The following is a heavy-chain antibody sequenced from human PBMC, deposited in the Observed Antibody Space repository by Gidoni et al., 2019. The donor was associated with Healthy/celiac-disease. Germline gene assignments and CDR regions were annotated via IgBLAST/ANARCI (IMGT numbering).Heavy chain of an antibody. Sequence: EVQLVESGGGWVKPGGSRRLSCAASGFTFSNAWMSWVRQAPGKGLELVGRIKSKTDGGTTDYAAPVKGRFTISRDDSNNTLYLQMHSLNTDDTAVYYCTTAPGYEMDYWGQGTLVTVSS. V-gene: IGHV3-15*01. CDR1: GFTFSNAW. CDR2: IKSKTDGGTT. D-gene: IGHD3-3*01. CDR3: TTAPGYEMDY. J-gene: IGHJ4*02.